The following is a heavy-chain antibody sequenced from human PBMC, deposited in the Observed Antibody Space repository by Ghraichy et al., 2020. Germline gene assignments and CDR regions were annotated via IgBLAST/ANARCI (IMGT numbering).Heavy chain of an antibody. CDR3: ARGDGGSFLNWFDL. V-gene: IGHV1-18*01. Sequence: ASVKVSCKASGYTFLSYGVSWVRQAPGQGLEWMGWISGDNRKTKAAPRFQGRVTMTTETSTTTAYMELRALKSDDTAVYYCARGDGGSFLNWFDLWGQGTLVTVSS. CDR2: ISGDNRKT. CDR1: GYTFLSYG. D-gene: IGHD1-26*01. J-gene: IGHJ5*02.